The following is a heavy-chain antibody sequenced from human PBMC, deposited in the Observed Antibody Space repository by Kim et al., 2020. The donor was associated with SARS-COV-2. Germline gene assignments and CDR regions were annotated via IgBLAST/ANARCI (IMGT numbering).Heavy chain of an antibody. CDR1: GFTFNNYW. V-gene: IGHV3-7*01. CDR2: IKQDGSEK. J-gene: IGHJ4*02. D-gene: IGHD5-18*01. Sequence: GGSLRLSCAASGFTFNNYWMTWVRQAPGKGLEWVANIKQDGSEKYYVDSVKGRFTISRDNAKNSLYLQMNSLRAEDSAVYYCVREISGYSYGYYGWGQGTLVTVSS. CDR3: VREISGYSYGYYG.